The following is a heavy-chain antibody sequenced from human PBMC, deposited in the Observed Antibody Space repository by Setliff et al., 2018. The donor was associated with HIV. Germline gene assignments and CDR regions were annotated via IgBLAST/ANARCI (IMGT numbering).Heavy chain of an antibody. CDR3: ARDGNYDFWSGYPKDYMDV. Sequence: PSETLSLTCAVYGGSFSDHYWTWIRQPPGKGLEWIGEINQSGISNFNPSLKSRVTISVDTSKNQFSLKLSSVTAEDTAVYYCARDGNYDFWSGYPKDYMDVWGKGTTVTVSS. CDR2: INQSGIS. D-gene: IGHD3-3*01. CDR1: GGSFSDHY. J-gene: IGHJ6*03. V-gene: IGHV4-34*01.